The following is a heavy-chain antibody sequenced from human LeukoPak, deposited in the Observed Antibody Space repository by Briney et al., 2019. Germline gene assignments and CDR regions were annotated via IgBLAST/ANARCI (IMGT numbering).Heavy chain of an antibody. D-gene: IGHD3-3*01. V-gene: IGHV3-23*01. CDR2: IRGTGDRT. J-gene: IGHJ4*02. CDR3: AKDFDFWSAYYRGDDC. CDR1: RFTFSSYA. Sequence: GGSLRLSCAASRFTFSSYAMSWVRQAPGKGLEWVSAIRGTGDRTYFADSVKGRFTISRDNSKTTLYLQMNSLRAEDTAIYYCAKDFDFWSAYYRGDDCWGQGTLVTVSS.